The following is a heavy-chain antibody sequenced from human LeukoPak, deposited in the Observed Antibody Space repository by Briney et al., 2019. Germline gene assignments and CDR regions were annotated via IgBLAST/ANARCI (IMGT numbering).Heavy chain of an antibody. CDR3: ARDDDSSGHYGYFDY. Sequence: GGSLRLSCAASGFTFSSYGMHWVRQAPGKGLEWVAVIWYDGSNKYYADSVKGQFTISRDNSKNTLYLQMNSLRAEDTAVYYCARDDDSSGHYGYFDYWGQGSLVTVSS. D-gene: IGHD3-22*01. V-gene: IGHV3-33*01. CDR2: IWYDGSNK. CDR1: GFTFSSYG. J-gene: IGHJ4*02.